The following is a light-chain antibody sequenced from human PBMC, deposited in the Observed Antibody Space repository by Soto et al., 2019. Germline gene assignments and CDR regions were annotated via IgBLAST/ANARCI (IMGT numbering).Light chain of an antibody. J-gene: IGKJ4*01. CDR3: LQVLQAPLR. V-gene: IGKV2-28*01. CDR1: QSLLHSSGSNF. Sequence: EIAMTQSPLSLPVTPGEPASISCRSSQSLLHSSGSNFLDWYLQKPGQSPQLLIYLGSNRASGVPDRFSGSGSGTDFTLNISRVEAEDVWVYYCLQVLQAPLRFVAGTRVEIK. CDR2: LGS.